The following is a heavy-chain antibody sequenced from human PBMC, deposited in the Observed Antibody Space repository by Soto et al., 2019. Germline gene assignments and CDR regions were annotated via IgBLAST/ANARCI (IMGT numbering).Heavy chain of an antibody. V-gene: IGHV1-18*01. J-gene: IGHJ4*02. CDR1: GYTFTSYH. CDR3: ARDTPPTDY. CDR2: ISAYNTNT. Sequence: QFRLGQPGAELRNPGASLKFSCKTSGYTFTSYHISWVRQAPGQGLEWMGWISAYNTNTNYAQKFQGRVTMTTDTLTSTAYMELRSLRSDDTAVYYCARDTPPTDYWGQGTLVTVSS.